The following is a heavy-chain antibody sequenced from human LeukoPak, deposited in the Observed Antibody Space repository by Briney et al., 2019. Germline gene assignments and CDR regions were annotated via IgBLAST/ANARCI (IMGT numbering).Heavy chain of an antibody. V-gene: IGHV3-7*01. D-gene: IGHD3-22*01. Sequence: GGSLGLSCAASGFTFSGYWMSWVRQAPGKGLEWVANIKQDGSEKYYVDSVKGRFTISRDNAKNSLYLQMNSLRAEDTAVYYCARSLVLYDSSGYYRDKDDAFDIWGQGTMVTVFS. J-gene: IGHJ3*02. CDR2: IKQDGSEK. CDR1: GFTFSGYW. CDR3: ARSLVLYDSSGYYRDKDDAFDI.